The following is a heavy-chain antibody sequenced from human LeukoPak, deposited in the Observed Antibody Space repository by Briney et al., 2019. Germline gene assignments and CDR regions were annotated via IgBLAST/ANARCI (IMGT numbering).Heavy chain of an antibody. CDR2: INWNGGST. J-gene: IGHJ4*02. CDR3: ARDFGQYYYDSSGYL. Sequence: GGSLRLSCAASGFTFDDYGMSWVSQAPGKGLEWVSGINWNGGSTGYADSVKGRFTISRDNAKNSLYLQMNSLRAEDTAVYYCARDFGQYYYDSSGYLWGQGTLVTVSS. D-gene: IGHD3-22*01. V-gene: IGHV3-20*04. CDR1: GFTFDDYG.